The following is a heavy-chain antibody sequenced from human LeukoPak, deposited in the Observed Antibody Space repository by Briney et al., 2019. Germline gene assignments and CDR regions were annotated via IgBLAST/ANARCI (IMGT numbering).Heavy chain of an antibody. CDR1: GGSIISYY. V-gene: IGHV4-59*08. J-gene: IGHJ4*02. D-gene: IGHD3-10*01. Sequence: PSETLSLTCTVSGGSIISYYWSWIRQPPGKGLEWIGYIYYSGSTNYNPSLKSRVTISVDTSKNQFSLKLSSVTAADTAVYYCARLISGVGYFDSWGQGTLVTVSS. CDR2: IYYSGST. CDR3: ARLISGVGYFDS.